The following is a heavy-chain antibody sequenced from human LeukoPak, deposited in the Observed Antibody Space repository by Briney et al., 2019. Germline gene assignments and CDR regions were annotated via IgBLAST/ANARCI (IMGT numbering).Heavy chain of an antibody. CDR2: ISPYSGGT. CDR1: GYTFIRNG. D-gene: IGHD6-13*01. Sequence: ASVKVSCKASGYTFIRNGISWVRQAPGQGLEWMGWISPYSGGTNYAQKFQGRVTITADESTSTAYMELSSLRSEDTAVYYCARDRVAAAGTLDYWGQGTLVTVSS. CDR3: ARDRVAAAGTLDY. J-gene: IGHJ4*02. V-gene: IGHV1-18*01.